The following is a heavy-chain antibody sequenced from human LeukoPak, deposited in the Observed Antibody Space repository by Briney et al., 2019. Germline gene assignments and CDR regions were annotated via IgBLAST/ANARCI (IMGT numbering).Heavy chain of an antibody. D-gene: IGHD3-10*01. CDR2: ISGSGGTT. CDR1: GFTFSDYA. V-gene: IGHV3-23*01. CDR3: AKDDRLSSGYGSSDY. J-gene: IGHJ4*02. Sequence: GGSLRLSCAASGFTFSDYAMSWVRQAPGKGLEWVSTISGSGGTTYYADSAKGRFTISRDSSKNTLYLQMNSLRAEDTAVYYCAKDDRLSSGYGSSDYWGQGTLVTVSS.